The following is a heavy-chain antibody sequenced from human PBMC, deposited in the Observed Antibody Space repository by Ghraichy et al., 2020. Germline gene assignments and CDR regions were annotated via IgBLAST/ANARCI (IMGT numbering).Heavy chain of an antibody. CDR3: ARGGDIVLMVYPYFYY. D-gene: IGHD2-8*01. CDR2: IYYSGST. J-gene: IGHJ4*02. V-gene: IGHV4-59*01. Sequence: SETLSLTCTVSGGSISSYYWSWIRQPPGKGLEWIGYIYYSGSTNYNPSLKSRVTISVDTSKNQFSLKLSSVTAADTAVYYCARGGDIVLMVYPYFYYWGQGTLVTVSS. CDR1: GGSISSYY.